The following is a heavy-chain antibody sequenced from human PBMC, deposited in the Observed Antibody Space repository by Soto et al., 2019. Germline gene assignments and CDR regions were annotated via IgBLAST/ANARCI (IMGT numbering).Heavy chain of an antibody. J-gene: IGHJ3*02. Sequence: ASVTLSRKTSEYRFSSSTLHWLSQAPGQRLEWMGWIIADSGNTKYSQTFQDRLTITRDTSASTVYMDLSSLRSEDTAVYYCAKLGFCGGDPCSPLDIWGQGTKVTVSS. CDR2: IIADSGNT. V-gene: IGHV1-3*01. CDR3: AKLGFCGGDPCSPLDI. CDR1: EYRFSSST. D-gene: IGHD2-21*01.